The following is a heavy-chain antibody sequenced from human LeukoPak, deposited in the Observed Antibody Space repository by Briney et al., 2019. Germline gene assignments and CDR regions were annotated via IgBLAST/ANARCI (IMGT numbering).Heavy chain of an antibody. CDR3: AGRRMLDASFDY. D-gene: IGHD3-16*01. Sequence: GGSLRLSCAACGFTVSNNYMSWVRQAPGEGLEWVSVIYSGDNTYSGESVKGRFTISSDNSKNTLFLQMNRLRAEDTAVYYCAGRRMLDASFDYWGQGTLVTVSS. CDR1: GFTVSNNY. CDR2: IYSGDNT. J-gene: IGHJ4*02. V-gene: IGHV3-66*02.